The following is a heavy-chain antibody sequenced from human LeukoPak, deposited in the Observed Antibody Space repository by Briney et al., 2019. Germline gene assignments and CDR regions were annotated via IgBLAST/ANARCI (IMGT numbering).Heavy chain of an antibody. J-gene: IGHJ4*02. V-gene: IGHV3-23*01. D-gene: IGHD5-24*01. CDR3: ARGGSRVATMGTTDY. Sequence: PGGSLRLSCAASGFTFSSYAMSWVRQAPGKGLEWVSAISGSGGSTYYADSVKGRFTISRDNSKNTQYLQMNSLRAEDTAVYYCARGGSRVATMGTTDYWGQGTLVTVSS. CDR1: GFTFSSYA. CDR2: ISGSGGST.